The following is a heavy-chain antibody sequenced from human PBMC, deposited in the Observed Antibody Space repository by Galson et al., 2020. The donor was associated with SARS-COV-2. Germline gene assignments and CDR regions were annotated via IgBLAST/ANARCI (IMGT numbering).Heavy chain of an antibody. D-gene: IGHD6-19*01. CDR3: ARARGGIAVAGNWFDP. CDR2: NNTRGST. Sequence: TLSLTCTVAGGSISSGSYDWSWIRQPAGKGLEWIRRNNTRGSTNYNPSLKSRVTISVDTSKNQFSLKLSSVTAADTAVYYCARARGGIAVAGNWFDPWGQGTLVTVSS. J-gene: IGHJ5*02. CDR1: GGSISSGSYD. V-gene: IGHV4-61*02.